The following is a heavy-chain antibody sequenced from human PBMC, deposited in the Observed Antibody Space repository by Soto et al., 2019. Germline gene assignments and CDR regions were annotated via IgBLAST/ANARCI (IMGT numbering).Heavy chain of an antibody. Sequence: QVQLVQSGAEVKKPGSSVKVSCKASGGTFSRYAISWVRQAPGQGLEWMGGIIPIFGTANYAQKFQGRVTITADESTSTAYMELSSLRSEDTAVYYCARAPVDTAMADYYYYGMDVWGQGTTVTVSS. D-gene: IGHD5-18*01. CDR1: GGTFSRYA. CDR3: ARAPVDTAMADYYYYGMDV. J-gene: IGHJ6*02. CDR2: IIPIFGTA. V-gene: IGHV1-69*01.